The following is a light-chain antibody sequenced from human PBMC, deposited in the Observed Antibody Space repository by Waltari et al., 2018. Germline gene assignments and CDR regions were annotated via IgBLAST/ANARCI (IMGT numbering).Light chain of an antibody. CDR1: SSNIGAGYD. J-gene: IGLJ2*01. Sequence: QSVLTQPPSVSGAPGQRVTISCTGSSSNIGAGYDVLWYQQLPGTAPNLLIYGNSNRPSGVPDRFSGSKSGTSACLAITGRQAEDEADYYGQSYDSSLSGVVFGGGTKLNVL. V-gene: IGLV1-40*01. CDR2: GNS. CDR3: QSYDSSLSGVV.